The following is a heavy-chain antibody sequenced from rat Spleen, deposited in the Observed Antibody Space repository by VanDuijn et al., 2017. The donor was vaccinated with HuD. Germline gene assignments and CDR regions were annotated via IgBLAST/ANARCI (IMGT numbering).Heavy chain of an antibody. CDR1: GFTFSSFA. D-gene: IGHD1-1*01. J-gene: IGHJ2*01. Sequence: EVQLVESGGGLVQPGRSMKLSCAASGFTFSSFAMAWVRQAPTKGLEWVASISYDGGNTYYRDSVKGRFTISRDNAKSSLYLQMDSLRSEDTSTYYCAKDRGYSGALDYWGQGVMVTVSS. CDR2: ISYDGGNT. V-gene: IGHV5-20*01. CDR3: AKDRGYSGALDY.